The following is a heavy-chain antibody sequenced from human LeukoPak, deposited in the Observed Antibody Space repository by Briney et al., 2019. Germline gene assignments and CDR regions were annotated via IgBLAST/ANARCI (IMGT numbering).Heavy chain of an antibody. CDR1: GGSISGSSYY. V-gene: IGHV4-61*01. CDR3: ARLSTSYGMDV. CDR2: IYYSGST. J-gene: IGHJ6*02. Sequence: PSETLSLTCTVSGGSISGSSYYWSWIRQPPGKGLEWIGYIYYSGSTNYNPSLKSRVTISVDTSKNQFSLKLSSVTAADTAVYYCARLSTSYGMDVWGQGTTVTVSS. D-gene: IGHD2-2*01.